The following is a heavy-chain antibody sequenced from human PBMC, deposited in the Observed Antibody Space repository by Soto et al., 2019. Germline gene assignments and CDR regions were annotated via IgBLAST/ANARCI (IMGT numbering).Heavy chain of an antibody. J-gene: IGHJ4*02. CDR1: GGTFSSYT. V-gene: IGHV1-69*08. D-gene: IGHD5-12*01. CDR2: IIPILGIA. CDR3: ARDLRDGYHSYYLDY. Sequence: QVQLVQSGAEVKKPGSSVKVSCKASGGTFSSYTISWVRQAPGQGLEWMGRIIPILGIANYAQKFQGRVTITADKSTRPGYMELSRLRSEDPAVYYCARDLRDGYHSYYLDYWGQGTLVTVSS.